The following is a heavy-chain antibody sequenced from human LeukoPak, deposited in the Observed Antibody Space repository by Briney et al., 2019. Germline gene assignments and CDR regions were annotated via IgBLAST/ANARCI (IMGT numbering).Heavy chain of an antibody. Sequence: PGGSLRLSCAASGFTFSSYSMNWVRQAPGKGLEWDSSISSSSSYIYYADSVKGRFTISRDNAKNSLYLQMNSLRAEDTAVYYCARDNIPYYYDSSGYSRGIAFDIWGQGTMVTVSS. J-gene: IGHJ3*02. CDR1: GFTFSSYS. V-gene: IGHV3-21*01. CDR3: ARDNIPYYYDSSGYSRGIAFDI. CDR2: ISSSSSYI. D-gene: IGHD3-22*01.